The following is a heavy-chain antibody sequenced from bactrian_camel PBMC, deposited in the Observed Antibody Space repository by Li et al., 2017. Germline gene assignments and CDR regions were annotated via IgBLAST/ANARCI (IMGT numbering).Heavy chain of an antibody. Sequence: VQLVESGGNLVLPGGSLRLSCAASGFTFSSYAMSWVRLAPGKGLEWVSTINSADGSTNVADSVEGRFAISRDSARNTLYLQMNSLKTDDTAVYYCAAGGLRVGALNYWGQGTQVTVS. CDR2: INSADGST. J-gene: IGHJ4*01. D-gene: IGHD5*01. CDR3: AAGGLRVGALNY. CDR1: GFTFSSYA. V-gene: IGHV3S42*01.